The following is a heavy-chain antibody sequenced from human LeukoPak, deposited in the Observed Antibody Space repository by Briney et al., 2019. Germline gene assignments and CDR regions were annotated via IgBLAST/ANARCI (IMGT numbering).Heavy chain of an antibody. CDR1: GFPFSSYW. V-gene: IGHV3-7*04. D-gene: IGHD5-24*01. Sequence: RAGGSLRLSCVASGFPFSSYWMTWVRQAPGKGLEWVANIKQDGSKESYVDSVKGRFTISRDNAKNSLYLQMNSLRAEDTAIYYCTRVGYIDEGIDYWGQGTLVTVSS. CDR3: TRVGYIDEGIDY. J-gene: IGHJ4*02. CDR2: IKQDGSKE.